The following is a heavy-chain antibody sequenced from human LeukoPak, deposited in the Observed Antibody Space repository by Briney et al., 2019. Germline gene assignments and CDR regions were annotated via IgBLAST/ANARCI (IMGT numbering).Heavy chain of an antibody. V-gene: IGHV3-23*01. Sequence: GGSLRLSCAASGFTFSSHAMSWVRQAPGKGLEWVSAISGSGGSTYYADSVKGRFTISRDNSKNTLYLQMNSLRAEDTAVYYCANMYCSGSYSVWYFDYWGQGTLVTVSS. CDR1: GFTFSSHA. CDR3: ANMYCSGSYSVWYFDY. J-gene: IGHJ4*02. CDR2: ISGSGGST. D-gene: IGHD3-10*01.